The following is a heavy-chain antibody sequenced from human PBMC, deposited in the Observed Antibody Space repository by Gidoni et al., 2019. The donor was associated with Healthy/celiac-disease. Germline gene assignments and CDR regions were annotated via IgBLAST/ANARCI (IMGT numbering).Heavy chain of an antibody. CDR2: IRGSGGRK. CDR1: GFPFISYA. V-gene: IGHV3-23*01. CDR3: GKDLYYYGSGNPFDY. J-gene: IGHJ4*02. D-gene: IGHD3-10*01. Sequence: EVQLLESGGGLVQPGGSLRLSCAASGFPFISYAMRWVRQAPGKGLEWVSAIRGSGGRKYYADSVKGRFTISRDNSKNTLYLQMNSLRAEDTAVYYCGKDLYYYGSGNPFDYWGQGTLVTVSS.